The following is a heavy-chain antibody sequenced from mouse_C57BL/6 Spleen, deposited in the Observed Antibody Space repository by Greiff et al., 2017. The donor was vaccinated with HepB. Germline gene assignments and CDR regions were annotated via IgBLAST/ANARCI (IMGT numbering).Heavy chain of an antibody. V-gene: IGHV1-52*01. CDR1: GYTFTSYW. CDR2: IDPSDSET. D-gene: IGHD1-1*01. Sequence: QVQLQQPGAELVRPGSSVKLSCKASGYTFTSYWMHWVKQRPIQGLEWIGNIDPSDSETHYNQKFKDKATLTVDKSSSTSYMQLSSLTSEDSAVYYCARGEYYGSSLYAMDYWGQGTSVTVSS. CDR3: ARGEYYGSSLYAMDY. J-gene: IGHJ4*01.